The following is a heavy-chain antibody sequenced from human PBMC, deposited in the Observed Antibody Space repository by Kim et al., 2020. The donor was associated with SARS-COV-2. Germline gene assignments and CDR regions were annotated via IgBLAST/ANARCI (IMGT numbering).Heavy chain of an antibody. CDR1: GFTFSSYG. CDR2: ISYDGSNK. Sequence: GGSLRLSCAASGFTFSSYGMHWVRQAPGKGLEWVAVISYDGSNKYYADSVKGRFTISRDNSKNTLYLQMNSLRAEDTAVYYCAKDIGLSPNANYYYDMD. V-gene: IGHV3-30*18. CDR3: AKDIGLSPNANYYYDMD. D-gene: IGHD1-1*01. J-gene: IGHJ6*01.